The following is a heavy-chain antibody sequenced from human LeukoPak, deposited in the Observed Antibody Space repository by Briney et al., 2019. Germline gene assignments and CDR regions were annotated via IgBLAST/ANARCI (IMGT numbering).Heavy chain of an antibody. CDR1: GGSISSYY. CDR2: IYYSGST. D-gene: IGHD6-13*01. CDR3: ASHSATWYFQH. Sequence: PSETMSLTCTVSGGSISSYYWSWIRQPPGKGLEWIGYIYYSGSTNHKPSLKSRVTMSLNTSKNQFSLKLSSVTAADTAIYYCASHSATWYFQHWGQGTPVTVSS. J-gene: IGHJ1*01. V-gene: IGHV4-59*01.